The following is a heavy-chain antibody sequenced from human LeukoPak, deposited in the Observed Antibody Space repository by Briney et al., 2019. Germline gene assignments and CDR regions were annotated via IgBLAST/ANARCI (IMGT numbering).Heavy chain of an antibody. CDR3: AREVEMATIDY. D-gene: IGHD5-24*01. CDR2: INPNSGGT. J-gene: IGHJ4*02. Sequence: ASVKVSCKASGYTFTGFYMHWVRQAPGQGLEWMGWINPNSGGTNYAQPFLGRVTMTRDTSISTAYMELSRLRPDDTAVYYCAREVEMATIDYWGQGTLVTVSS. CDR1: GYTFTGFY. V-gene: IGHV1-2*02.